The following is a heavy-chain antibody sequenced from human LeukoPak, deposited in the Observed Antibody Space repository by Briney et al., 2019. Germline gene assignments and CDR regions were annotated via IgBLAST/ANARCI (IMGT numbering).Heavy chain of an antibody. CDR2: IYYSGST. D-gene: IGHD1-26*01. J-gene: IGHJ4*02. V-gene: IGHV4-39*01. CDR3: ARPLGGSYQYYFDD. CDR1: GGSISSSSYY. Sequence: SETLSLTCTVSGGSISSSSYYWGWIRQPPGKGLEWIGSIYYSGSTYYNPSLRSRVTISVDTSKNQFSLKLSSVTAADTAVYYCARPLGGSYQYYFDDWGQGTLVTVSS.